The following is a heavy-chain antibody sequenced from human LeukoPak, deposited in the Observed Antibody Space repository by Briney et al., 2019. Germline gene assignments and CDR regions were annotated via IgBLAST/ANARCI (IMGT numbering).Heavy chain of an antibody. V-gene: IGHV4-34*01. CDR3: ARGTSYYDFWSGYSNWFDP. J-gene: IGHJ5*02. CDR1: GGSFRGYY. Sequence: SETLSLTCAVYGGSFRGYYWSWIRQPPGKGLEWIGEINHSGSTNYNPSLKSRVTISVDTSKNQFSLKLSSVTAADTAVYYCARGTSYYDFWSGYSNWFDPWGQGTLVTVSS. D-gene: IGHD3-3*01. CDR2: INHSGST.